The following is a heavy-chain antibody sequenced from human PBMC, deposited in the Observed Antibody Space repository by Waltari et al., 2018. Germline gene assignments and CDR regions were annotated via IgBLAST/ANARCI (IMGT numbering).Heavy chain of an antibody. V-gene: IGHV3-7*03. Sequence: DVQLTASGGGLVQPRGSLRLSCEGSGFTFSHFWMTWLRQVPGKGLEWVANIKQDGTEQYFVDSFKGRFTISRDNAKRSLYLQMNNLRVDDTAMYYCARGGGDGQVHHWGQGTLVTVSS. J-gene: IGHJ4*02. CDR2: IKQDGTEQ. CDR3: ARGGGDGQVHH. CDR1: GFTFSHFW. D-gene: IGHD3-16*01.